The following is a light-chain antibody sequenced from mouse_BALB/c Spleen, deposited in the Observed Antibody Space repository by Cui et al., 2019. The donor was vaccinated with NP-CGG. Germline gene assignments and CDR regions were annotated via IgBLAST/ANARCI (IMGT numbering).Light chain of an antibody. J-gene: IGLJ1*01. CDR1: TGAVTTSNY. CDR2: GTN. CDR3: ALWYSNHWV. Sequence: QAIVTQASALTTSPGETVILTCRSRTGAVTTSNYANWVQEKPDHLFTGLIGGTNNRAPGVPARFSGSLIGDKAALTITGAQTEDEAIYFCALWYSNHWVFGGGTKLTVL. V-gene: IGLV1*01.